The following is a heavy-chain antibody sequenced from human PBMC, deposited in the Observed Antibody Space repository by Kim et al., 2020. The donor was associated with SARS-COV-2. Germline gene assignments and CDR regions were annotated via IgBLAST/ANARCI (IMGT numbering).Heavy chain of an antibody. V-gene: IGHV4-34*01. Sequence: SETLSLTCAVYGGSFSGYYWSWIRQPPGKGLEWIGEINHSGSTNYNPSLKSRVTISVDTSKNQFSLKLSSVTAADTAVYYCAVGIAAARDYWGQGTLVTVSS. CDR3: AVGIAAARDY. CDR2: INHSGST. J-gene: IGHJ4*02. CDR1: GGSFSGYY. D-gene: IGHD6-13*01.